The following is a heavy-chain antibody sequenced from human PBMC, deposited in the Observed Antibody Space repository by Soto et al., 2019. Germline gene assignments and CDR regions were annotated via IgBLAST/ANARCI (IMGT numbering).Heavy chain of an antibody. CDR3: ARDISGYCSGGSCYWFEFDY. J-gene: IGHJ4*02. V-gene: IGHV1-3*04. CDR1: GYTFTNYA. D-gene: IGHD2-15*01. Sequence: ASVKVSCKASGYTFTNYAIHWVRQAPGQRLEWMGWINTGNGNTKNSRKFQGRVTITRDTSASTAYMELSSLRPEDTAVYYCARDISGYCSGGSCYWFEFDYWGQGTLVTVSS. CDR2: INTGNGNT.